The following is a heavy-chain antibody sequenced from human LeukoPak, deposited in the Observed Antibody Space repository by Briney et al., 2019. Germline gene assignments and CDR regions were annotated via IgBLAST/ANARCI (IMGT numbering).Heavy chain of an antibody. CDR1: EFTFSDYY. D-gene: IGHD3-3*01. CDR3: ARTIFGVVIPYYFDY. V-gene: IGHV3-11*04. CDR2: ISSSGSTI. J-gene: IGHJ4*02. Sequence: GGSLRLSCAASEFTFSDYYMSWIRQAPGKGLEWVSYISSSGSTIYYADSVKGRFTISRDNAKNSLYLQMNSLRADDTAVYYCARTIFGVVIPYYFDYWGQGTLVTVSS.